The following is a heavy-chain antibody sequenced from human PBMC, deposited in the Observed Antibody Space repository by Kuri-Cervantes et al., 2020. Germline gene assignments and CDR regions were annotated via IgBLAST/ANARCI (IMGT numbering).Heavy chain of an antibody. CDR1: GFKFKNYW. J-gene: IGHJ4*02. CDR2: IKPDGSEK. CDR3: AREDWLLGS. D-gene: IGHD3/OR15-3a*01. Sequence: GESLKISCAASGFKFKNYWMTWVRQAPGKGLEWVASIKPDGSEKYYVDSVKGRFTISRDNAKNLLFVQMNSLRVEDTAVYYCAREDWLLGSWGQGTLVTVSS. V-gene: IGHV3-7*01.